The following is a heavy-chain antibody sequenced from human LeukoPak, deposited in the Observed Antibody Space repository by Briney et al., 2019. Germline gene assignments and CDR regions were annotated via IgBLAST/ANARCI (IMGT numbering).Heavy chain of an antibody. J-gene: IGHJ3*02. CDR2: SYYSGST. V-gene: IGHV4-39*01. Sequence: ASETLSLTCTVSGGSIISSSYYWGWIRQPPGKGLEWSGSSYYSGSTYYHPSLKSRVTISVDTSKNQFSLKLSSVTAADTAVYYCARTYSGKRMSAFDIWGQGTMVTVSS. CDR3: ARTYSGKRMSAFDI. CDR1: GGSIISSSYY. D-gene: IGHD1-26*01.